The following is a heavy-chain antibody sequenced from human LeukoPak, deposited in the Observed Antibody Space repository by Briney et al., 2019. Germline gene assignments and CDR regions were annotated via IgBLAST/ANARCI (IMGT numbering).Heavy chain of an antibody. CDR2: ISSSSSTI. CDR3: ARDGLLFDP. V-gene: IGHV3-48*01. J-gene: IGHJ5*02. CDR1: GFTFSSYS. Sequence: PGGFLRLSCAASGFTFSSYSMNWVRQAPGKGLEWVSYISSSSSTIYYADSVKGRFTISRDNAKNSLYLQMNSLRAEDTAVYYCARDGLLFDPWGQGTLVTVSS.